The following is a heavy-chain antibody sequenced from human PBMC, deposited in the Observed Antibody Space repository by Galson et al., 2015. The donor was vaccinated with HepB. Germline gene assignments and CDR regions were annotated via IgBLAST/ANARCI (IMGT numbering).Heavy chain of an antibody. D-gene: IGHD6-13*01. J-gene: IGHJ6*03. CDR1: GDSFATYW. CDR3: ARRVRYTSSWHWGQPRHYYCMDV. V-gene: IGHV5-51*03. CDR2: IYPGDSDT. Sequence: QSGAEVKKPGESLKISCTGSGDSFATYWIGWVRQMPGKGLEWMGIIYPGDSDTRYSPSFQGQVTISADKSISTAYLQWTSLKASDTAVYYCARRVRYTSSWHWGQPRHYYCMDVWGNGTPVTVSS.